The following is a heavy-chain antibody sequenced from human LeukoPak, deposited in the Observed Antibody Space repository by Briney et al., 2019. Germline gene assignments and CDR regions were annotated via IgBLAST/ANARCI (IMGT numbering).Heavy chain of an antibody. CDR2: INPNTGGT. Sequence: ASVKVSCKTSGYTFTGYYLHWVRQAPGQGLEWMGWINPNTGGTDYAQKFQGRVTMTRDTSISTAYMELSRLRSDDTAVYYCARSYYDILTGYSYPDFDYWGQGTLVTVSS. V-gene: IGHV1-2*02. CDR1: GYTFTGYY. CDR3: ARSYYDILTGYSYPDFDY. J-gene: IGHJ4*02. D-gene: IGHD3-9*01.